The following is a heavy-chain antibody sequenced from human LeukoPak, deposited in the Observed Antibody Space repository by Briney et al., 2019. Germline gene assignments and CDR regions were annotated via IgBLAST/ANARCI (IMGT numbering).Heavy chain of an antibody. V-gene: IGHV3-23*01. Sequence: GGSLRLSCAASGFIFSSYAMSWVRQAPGKGLEWVSGISGSGGSTYYADSVKGRFTISRDNSKNTMYMQMNSLRAEDTAVYYCAKDRIAVAAATPDYWGQGALVTVSS. CDR2: ISGSGGST. CDR3: AKDRIAVAAATPDY. D-gene: IGHD6-19*01. J-gene: IGHJ4*02. CDR1: GFIFSSYA.